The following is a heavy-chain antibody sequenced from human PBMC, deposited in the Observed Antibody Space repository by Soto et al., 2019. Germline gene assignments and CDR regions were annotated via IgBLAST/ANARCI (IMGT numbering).Heavy chain of an antibody. Sequence: EVQLLESGGGLVQPGGSLRLSCAASGFTFSSYAMSWVRQAPGMGLEWVSAISGSGGSTYYADSVKGRFTISRDSSKNTLYLQMNSLRADDTAGHYCARETYDYGSVDYWGQGTLVTVSS. CDR2: ISGSGGST. V-gene: IGHV3-23*01. CDR3: ARETYDYGSVDY. J-gene: IGHJ4*02. D-gene: IGHD3-10*01. CDR1: GFTFSSYA.